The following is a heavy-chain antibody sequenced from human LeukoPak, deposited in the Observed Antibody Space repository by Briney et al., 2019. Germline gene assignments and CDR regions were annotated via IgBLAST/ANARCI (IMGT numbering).Heavy chain of an antibody. CDR3: ARVRADYYGSGSHYKVWFDP. Sequence: KSSETLSLTCTVSGGSISSCYWSWIRQPAGKGLEWIGRIYSSGSTNYNPSLKSRVTMSVDTSKNQFSLKLSSVTAADTAVYYCARVRADYYGSGSHYKVWFDPWGQGTLVTVSS. J-gene: IGHJ5*02. CDR2: IYSSGST. CDR1: GGSISSCY. D-gene: IGHD3-10*01. V-gene: IGHV4-4*07.